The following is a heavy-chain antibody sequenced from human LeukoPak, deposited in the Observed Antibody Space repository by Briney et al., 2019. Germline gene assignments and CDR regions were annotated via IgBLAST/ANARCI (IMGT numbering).Heavy chain of an antibody. CDR2: ISGAGGST. J-gene: IGHJ6*03. CDR3: ARVLRYCSGGNCYSGGLGYMDV. V-gene: IGHV3-23*01. D-gene: IGHD2-15*01. CDR1: GFTFSSFG. Sequence: GGSLRLSCAASGFTFSSFGLSWVRQAPGKGLEWVSTISGAGGSTYYADSVKGRFTISRDNAKNSLFLQMNSLRAEDTAVYYCARVLRYCSGGNCYSGGLGYMDVWGKGTTVTISS.